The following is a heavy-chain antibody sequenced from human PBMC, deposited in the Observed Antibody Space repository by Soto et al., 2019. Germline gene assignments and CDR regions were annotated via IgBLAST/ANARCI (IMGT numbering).Heavy chain of an antibody. V-gene: IGHV3-23*01. CDR2: ISASGGTT. D-gene: IGHD3-22*01. J-gene: IGHJ4*02. CDR1: EFTFSDYA. Sequence: EVQLLESGGGLVQPGGSLRLSCAVSEFTFSDYAMSWVRQAPGKGLEWVSAISASGGTTHYADSVKGRFTISRDNSKNTLYLQMNSLRADDTAVYYCAKTTEYYYDTSGYYYYHWGQGTLVTVSS. CDR3: AKTTEYYYDTSGYYYYH.